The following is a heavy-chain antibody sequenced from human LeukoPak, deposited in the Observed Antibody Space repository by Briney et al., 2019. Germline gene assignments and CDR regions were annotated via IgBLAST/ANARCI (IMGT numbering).Heavy chain of an antibody. CDR3: ARDHWFDY. CDR1: GGSISSSSYY. D-gene: IGHD1-1*01. Sequence: PSETLSLTCTVSGGSISSSSYYWGWIRQPPGKGLEWIGSIYYSGSTYYNPSLKSRVTISVDTSKNQFSLKLSSVTAADTAVYYCARDHWFDYWGQGTLVTVSS. J-gene: IGHJ4*02. CDR2: IYYSGST. V-gene: IGHV4-39*07.